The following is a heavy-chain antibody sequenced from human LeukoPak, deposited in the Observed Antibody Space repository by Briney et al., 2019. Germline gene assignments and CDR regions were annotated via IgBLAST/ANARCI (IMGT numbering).Heavy chain of an antibody. CDR1: GFTFSGYW. Sequence: GGSLRLSCAASGFTFSGYWMSWVRQAPGKGPEWVANIKQDGSEKYYVDSVKGRFTISRDNAKNSLYLQMNSLRAEDTAVYYCARMVFPYCTSTRCSDYYYYYMDVWGKGTRSPSR. CDR2: IKQDGSEK. D-gene: IGHD2-2*01. J-gene: IGHJ6*03. CDR3: ARMVFPYCTSTRCSDYYYYYMDV. V-gene: IGHV3-7*01.